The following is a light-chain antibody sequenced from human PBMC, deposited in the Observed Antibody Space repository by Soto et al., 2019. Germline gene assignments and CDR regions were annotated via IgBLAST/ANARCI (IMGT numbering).Light chain of an antibody. CDR3: QQSYSTPIT. CDR2: GAS. J-gene: IGKJ5*01. Sequence: DIQMTQSPSSLSASVGDRVTIPCRASQSISSYLNWYQQKPGKAPKLLIYGASSLQSGVPSRFSGSGSGTDFTLTISSLQPEDFATYYCQQSYSTPITFGQGTRLEIK. V-gene: IGKV1-39*01. CDR1: QSISSY.